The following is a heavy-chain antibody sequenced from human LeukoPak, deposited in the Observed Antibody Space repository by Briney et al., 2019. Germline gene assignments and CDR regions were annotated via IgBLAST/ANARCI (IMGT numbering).Heavy chain of an antibody. V-gene: IGHV1-69*13. CDR1: GGTFSSYA. J-gene: IGHJ4*02. CDR3: ARDGDYYDSSGYHD. D-gene: IGHD3-22*01. Sequence: EASVKVSCKASGGTFSSYAISWVRQAPGQGLEWMGGIIPIFGTANYAQKFQGRVTITADESTSTAYMELSSLRSEDTAVYYCARDGDYYDSSGYHDWGQGTLVTVSS. CDR2: IIPIFGTA.